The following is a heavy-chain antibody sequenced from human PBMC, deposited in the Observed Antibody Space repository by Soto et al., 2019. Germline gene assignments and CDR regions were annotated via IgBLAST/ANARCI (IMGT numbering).Heavy chain of an antibody. J-gene: IGHJ4*02. CDR2: ISDGGGRT. CDR1: GFTFNMYA. Sequence: EVQLLESGGDLVQPGGSLRLSCAASGFTFNMYAMSWVRQAPGKGLEWVSAISDGGGRTYYTDSVKGRFSISRDISKNTLYLTRNTLRAEDTAVYYCAKGLAVTHPAADYWGQGTLVTVSS. CDR3: AKGLAVTHPAADY. D-gene: IGHD6-19*01. V-gene: IGHV3-23*01.